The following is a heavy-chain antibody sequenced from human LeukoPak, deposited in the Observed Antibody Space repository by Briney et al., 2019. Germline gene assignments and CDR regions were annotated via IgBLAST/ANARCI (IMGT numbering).Heavy chain of an antibody. D-gene: IGHD2-2*01. V-gene: IGHV4-31*03. CDR2: IYYSGST. J-gene: IGHJ5*02. Sequence: SETLSLTCTVSGGSISSGGYYWSWIRQHPGKGLEWIGYIYYSGSTYYNPSLKSRVTISVDTSKNQFSLKLSSVTAADTAMYYCARALGVVVPAHWFDPWGQGTLVTVSS. CDR1: GGSISSGGYY. CDR3: ARALGVVVPAHWFDP.